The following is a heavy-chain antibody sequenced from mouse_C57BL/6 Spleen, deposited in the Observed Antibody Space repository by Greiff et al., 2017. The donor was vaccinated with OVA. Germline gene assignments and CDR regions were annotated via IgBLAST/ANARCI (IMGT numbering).Heavy chain of an antibody. CDR1: GYTFTSCW. J-gene: IGHJ3*01. CDR2: IDPSDSET. CDR3: ARKEAAQAGFAY. V-gene: IGHV1-52*01. D-gene: IGHD3-2*02. Sequence: QVHVKQSGAELVRPGSSVKLSCKASGYTFTSCWMHWVKQRPIQGLEWIGNIDPSDSETHYNQKFKDKATLTVDKSSSTAYMQLSSLTSEDSAVYYCARKEAAQAGFAYWGQGTLVTVSA.